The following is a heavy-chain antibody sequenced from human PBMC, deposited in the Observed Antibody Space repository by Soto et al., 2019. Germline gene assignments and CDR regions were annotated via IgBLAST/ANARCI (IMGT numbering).Heavy chain of an antibody. J-gene: IGHJ3*02. V-gene: IGHV4-61*01. Sequence: ASETLSLTCTVSGGSVSSGSYYWSWIRQPPGKGLEWIGYIYYSGSTNYNPSLKSRVTISVDTSKNQFSLKLSSVTAADTAVYYCARDREGGGAFDIWGQGTMVTVSS. D-gene: IGHD1-26*01. CDR2: IYYSGST. CDR1: GGSVSSGSYY. CDR3: ARDREGGGAFDI.